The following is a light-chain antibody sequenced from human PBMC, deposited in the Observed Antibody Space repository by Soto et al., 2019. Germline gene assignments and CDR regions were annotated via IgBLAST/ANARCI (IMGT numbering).Light chain of an antibody. J-gene: IGKJ4*01. CDR1: QVISSW. Sequence: DIQMTQSPSSVSASVGDRVTITCRASQVISSWLAWYQQKPGTAPKLLIYAASNLQSGVPSRFSGNGSGTDFPLTINNLQPEDFATYFCQQASSFPLTFGGGTKVEIK. CDR2: AAS. V-gene: IGKV1-12*01. CDR3: QQASSFPLT.